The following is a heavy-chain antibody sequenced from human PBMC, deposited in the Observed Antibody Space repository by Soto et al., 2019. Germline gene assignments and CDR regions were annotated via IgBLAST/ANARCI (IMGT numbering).Heavy chain of an antibody. Sequence: GGSLRLSCATSGFNFNNYAMSWVRQAPGERLEWVSFISSSGGTTYYADSVKGRFTISRDNSRNTVFLQMNTLGAEDTAIYYCAKATWDEYDFWSGPLDYYYGMDVWGQGTTVTVSS. CDR3: AKATWDEYDFWSGPLDYYYGMDV. CDR1: GFNFNNYA. D-gene: IGHD3-3*01. V-gene: IGHV3-23*01. J-gene: IGHJ6*02. CDR2: ISSSGGTT.